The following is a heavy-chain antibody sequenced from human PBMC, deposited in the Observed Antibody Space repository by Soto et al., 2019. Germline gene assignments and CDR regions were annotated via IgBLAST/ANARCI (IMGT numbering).Heavy chain of an antibody. CDR1: GFTFSNYA. D-gene: IGHD2-15*01. J-gene: IGHJ4*02. CDR3: GKDSDGFISSGLTGDY. Sequence: EVQLSESGGGLIQPGGCLRLSCAASGFTFSNYAMGWVRQAPGKGLEWVSSISGSGAKTYYADSVKGRFTISSANSKNTLYLHMNMLRVEDTGVCYCGKDSDGFISSGLTGDYWGQGTLVTVSS. V-gene: IGHV3-23*01. CDR2: ISGSGAKT.